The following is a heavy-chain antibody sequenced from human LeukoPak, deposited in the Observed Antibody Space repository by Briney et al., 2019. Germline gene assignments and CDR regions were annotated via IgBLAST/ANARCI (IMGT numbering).Heavy chain of an antibody. D-gene: IGHD6-19*01. CDR1: GYTFTGYY. Sequence: ASVKVSCKASGYTFTGYYMHWVRQAPGQGLEWMGWINPNSGGTNYAQKFQGRVTMTRDTSISTAYMELSRLRSDDTAVYYCARDLPVCSSGWYNYYYYGMDVWGQGTTVTVSS. V-gene: IGHV1-2*02. CDR3: ARDLPVCSSGWYNYYYYGMDV. J-gene: IGHJ6*02. CDR2: INPNSGGT.